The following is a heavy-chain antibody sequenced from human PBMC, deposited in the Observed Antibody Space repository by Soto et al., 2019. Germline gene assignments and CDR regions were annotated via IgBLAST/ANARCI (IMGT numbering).Heavy chain of an antibody. D-gene: IGHD3-9*01. CDR1: GFTFNAYT. CDR2: ISWDGGIT. CDR3: AKDSYDILTGQKRYFDS. Sequence: EGSLRLSCAASGFTFNAYTMHWVRQAPGKGLEWVSLISWDGGITYYGDSVKGRFTVSRDNSDNSLYLQMTSLRSDDTAFYYCAKDSYDILTGQKRYFDSWGQGTLVTVSS. J-gene: IGHJ4*02. V-gene: IGHV3-43*01.